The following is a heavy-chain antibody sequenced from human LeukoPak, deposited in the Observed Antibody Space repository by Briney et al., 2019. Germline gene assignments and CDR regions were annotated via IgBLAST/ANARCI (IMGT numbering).Heavy chain of an antibody. V-gene: IGHV3-53*01. CDR3: AGRSSEYYYYYYMDV. CDR1: GFTVSSNY. J-gene: IGHJ6*03. D-gene: IGHD3-22*01. CDR2: IYSGGST. Sequence: GGSLRLSCAASGFTVSSNYMSWVRQAPGKGLEWVSVIYSGGSTYYADSVKGRFTSSRDNSKNTLYLQMNSLRAEDTAVYYCAGRSSEYYYYYYMDVWGKGTTVTVSS.